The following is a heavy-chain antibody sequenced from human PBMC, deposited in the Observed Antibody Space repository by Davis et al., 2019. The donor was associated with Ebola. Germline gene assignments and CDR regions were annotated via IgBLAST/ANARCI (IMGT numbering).Heavy chain of an antibody. J-gene: IGHJ4*02. CDR1: GGSISSSNW. V-gene: IGHV4-4*02. CDR2: IYHSGST. D-gene: IGHD1-26*01. CDR3: ARESGSYTNFDY. Sequence: SETLSLTCAVSGGSISSSNWWSWVRQPPGKGLEWIGEIYHSGSTNYTQSLKSRVTISVDKSKNQFSLKLSSVTAADTAVYYCARESGSYTNFDYWGQGTLVTVSS.